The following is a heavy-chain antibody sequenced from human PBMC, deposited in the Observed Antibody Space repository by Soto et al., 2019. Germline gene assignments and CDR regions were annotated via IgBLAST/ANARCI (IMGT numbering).Heavy chain of an antibody. J-gene: IGHJ4*02. Sequence: EVQLVESGGGLVKPGGSLRLSCAASGFTFSSYSMNWVRQAPGKGLEWVSSISSSSSYIYYADSVKGRFTISRDNAKNSLYLQMNILRAEDTAVYYCARDLRPYYDSSGYSDYWGQGTLVTVSS. CDR2: ISSSSSYI. CDR1: GFTFSSYS. D-gene: IGHD3-22*01. V-gene: IGHV3-21*01. CDR3: ARDLRPYYDSSGYSDY.